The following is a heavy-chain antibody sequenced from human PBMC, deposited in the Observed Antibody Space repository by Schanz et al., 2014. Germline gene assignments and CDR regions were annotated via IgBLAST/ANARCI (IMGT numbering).Heavy chain of an antibody. J-gene: IGHJ4*02. CDR3: ASPSGYSDYGTYFDF. CDR2: ISYDGRNK. D-gene: IGHD5-12*01. CDR1: GFAFSVYG. Sequence: VHLVESGGGLVKRGGSLRLSCAASGFAFSVYGMHWVRQAPGKGLEWVAVISYDGRNKYYADSVKGRFTISRDNSKNTLYLHMNTLRSEDMAVYYCASPSGYSDYGTYFDFWGQGTLVTVSS. V-gene: IGHV3-30*19.